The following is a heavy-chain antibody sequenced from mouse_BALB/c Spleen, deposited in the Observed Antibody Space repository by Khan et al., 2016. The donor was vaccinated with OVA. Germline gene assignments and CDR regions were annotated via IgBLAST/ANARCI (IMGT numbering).Heavy chain of an antibody. V-gene: IGHV2-6-1*01. CDR3: ARQPYYHYNIMDY. J-gene: IGHJ4*01. CDR2: IWSDGST. Sequence: QVQLKESGPGLVAPSQSLSITCTISGFSLTNYGVHWIRQPPGKGLEWLVVIWSDGSTTYNSALISRLTITKDNSKSQFFLQMNSLQTDDTAIYFCARQPYYHYNIMDYWGQGTSVTVSS. CDR1: GFSLTNYG. D-gene: IGHD2-10*01.